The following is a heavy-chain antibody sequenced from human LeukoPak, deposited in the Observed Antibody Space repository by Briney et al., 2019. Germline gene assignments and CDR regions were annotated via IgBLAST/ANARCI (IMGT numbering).Heavy chain of an antibody. J-gene: IGHJ4*02. CDR2: IKSKTDGGTT. CDR3: TTDRLDYYDGRFSAFDY. Sequence: GGSLRLSCAASGFTFSNAWMSWVRQAPGKGLEWVGRIKSKTDGGTTDYAAPVKGRFTISRDDSKNTLYLQMNSLKTEDTAVYYYTTDRLDYYDGRFSAFDYWGQGTLVTVSS. D-gene: IGHD3-22*01. CDR1: GFTFSNAW. V-gene: IGHV3-15*01.